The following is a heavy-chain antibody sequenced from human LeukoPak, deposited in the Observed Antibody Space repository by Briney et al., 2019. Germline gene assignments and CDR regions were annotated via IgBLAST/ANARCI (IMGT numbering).Heavy chain of an antibody. CDR1: GGTFSSYA. Sequence: ASVKVSCKASGGTFSSYAISWVRQAPGQGLEWVGGIIPIFGTANYAQKFQGRVTITADESTSTAYMELSSLRSEDTAVYYCARAREMATVHDAFDIWGQGTMVTVSS. J-gene: IGHJ3*02. D-gene: IGHD5-24*01. V-gene: IGHV1-69*01. CDR2: IIPIFGTA. CDR3: ARAREMATVHDAFDI.